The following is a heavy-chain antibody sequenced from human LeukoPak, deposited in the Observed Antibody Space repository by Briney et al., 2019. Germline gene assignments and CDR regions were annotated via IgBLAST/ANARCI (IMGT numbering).Heavy chain of an antibody. CDR1: GFTFSSYA. CDR2: ISGSGGST. J-gene: IGHJ4*02. V-gene: IGHV3-23*01. CDR3: ARDRKDPSFDY. Sequence: GGSLRLSCAAYGFTFSSYAMSWVRQAPGKGLEWVSAISGSGGSTYYADSVKGRFTISRDNSKNTLYLQMNSLRAEDTAVYYCARDRKDPSFDYWGQGTLVTVSS.